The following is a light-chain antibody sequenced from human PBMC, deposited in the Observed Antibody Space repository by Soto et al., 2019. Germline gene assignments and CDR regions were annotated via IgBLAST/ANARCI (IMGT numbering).Light chain of an antibody. Sequence: EVVMTQSPATLSLSPGERGTLSCRASQSVGGDLAWYQQKPGQAPRLLISGASTRAAGIPARFSGSGSATEFTLTISILRSDDFAVYCCQQYNNWPLTFGGGTKVDNK. V-gene: IGKV3-15*01. CDR3: QQYNNWPLT. CDR2: GAS. J-gene: IGKJ4*01. CDR1: QSVGGD.